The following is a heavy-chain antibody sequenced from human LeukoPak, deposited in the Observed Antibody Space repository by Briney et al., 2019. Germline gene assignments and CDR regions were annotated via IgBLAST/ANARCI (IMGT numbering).Heavy chain of an antibody. CDR1: GGSISSYN. CDR2: IYYSGST. Sequence: SETLSLTCTVSGGSISSYNWSWIRQPPGKGLEWIGYIYYSGSTNYNPSLKSRVNISVDTSKNQFSLKLSSVTAADTAVYYCARGGTAMDDFDYWGQGTLVTVSS. CDR3: ARGGTAMDDFDY. V-gene: IGHV4-59*01. D-gene: IGHD5-18*01. J-gene: IGHJ4*02.